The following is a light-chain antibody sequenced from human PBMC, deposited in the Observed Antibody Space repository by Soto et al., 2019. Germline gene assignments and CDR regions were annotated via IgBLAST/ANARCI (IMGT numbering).Light chain of an antibody. CDR1: QSVSSSY. Sequence: EIVLTQSPGTLSLSPGERATLSCRASQSVSSSYLAWYQQKPGQAPRLLIYGASSRATGIPDRFSGSGSGTXXXXXXXXXXXXDFAVYYCQQYGSSPTXGQXXKVEIX. J-gene: IGKJ1*01. CDR2: GAS. CDR3: QQYGSSPT. V-gene: IGKV3-20*01.